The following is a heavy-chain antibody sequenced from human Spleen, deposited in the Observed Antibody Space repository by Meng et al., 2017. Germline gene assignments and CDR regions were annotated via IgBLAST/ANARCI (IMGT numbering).Heavy chain of an antibody. D-gene: IGHD6-19*01. CDR3: TIYIRGHI. J-gene: IGHJ3*02. Sequence: GGSLRLSCAVSGVSFSDSDVHWVRQASGKGLEWVGRIGDRRKSYAAAYAAPVRGRFTISRDDSRNTAYLQMNSLKTEDSAVYYCTIYIRGHIWGQGTMVTVSS. CDR1: GVSFSDSD. CDR2: IGDRRKSYAA. V-gene: IGHV3-73*01.